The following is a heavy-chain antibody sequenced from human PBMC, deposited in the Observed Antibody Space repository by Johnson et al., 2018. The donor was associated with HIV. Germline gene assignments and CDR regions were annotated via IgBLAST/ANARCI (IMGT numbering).Heavy chain of an antibody. CDR1: GFTFSSHA. Sequence: QVQLVESGGGLVKPGGSLRLSCAASGFTFSSHAIHWVRQAPGKGLEWVAVISYDGRNKHYADSVKGRFTISRDDSKNTLYLEMGSLRVEDMAVYYCARSRGPMRKDAFDIGGQGTKVTVSS. J-gene: IGHJ3*02. CDR3: ARSRGPMRKDAFDI. V-gene: IGHV3-30*14. CDR2: ISYDGRNK. D-gene: IGHD3-10*01.